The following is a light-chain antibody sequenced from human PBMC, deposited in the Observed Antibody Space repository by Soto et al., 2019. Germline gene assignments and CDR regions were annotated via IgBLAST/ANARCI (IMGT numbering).Light chain of an antibody. CDR1: SSYVGGYNY. CDR3: SSYTSNTSQV. J-gene: IGLJ1*01. CDR2: DVS. V-gene: IGLV2-14*01. Sequence: QSVLTQPASVSGSPGQSITISCTGTSSYVGGYNYVSWYQQHPGKAPKLMIYDVSTRPSGVSNRFSASRAGNTASLTISGLQAEDEADYYCSSYTSNTSQVFGTGTKSPS.